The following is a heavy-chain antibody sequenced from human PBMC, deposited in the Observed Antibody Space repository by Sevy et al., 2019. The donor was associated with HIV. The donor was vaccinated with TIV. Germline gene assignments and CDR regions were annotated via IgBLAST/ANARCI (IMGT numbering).Heavy chain of an antibody. CDR1: GFTFSNAW. CDR3: TTEGAEPYYYGMDV. V-gene: IGHV3-15*01. J-gene: IGHJ6*02. CDR2: IKSKTDGGTT. Sequence: GGSLRLSCAASGFTFSNAWMSWVRQAPGKGLEWVGRIKSKTDGGTTDYAAPVTGRFTISRDDSKNTLYLQMNSLKTEDTAVYYCTTEGAEPYYYGMDVWGQGTTVTVSS.